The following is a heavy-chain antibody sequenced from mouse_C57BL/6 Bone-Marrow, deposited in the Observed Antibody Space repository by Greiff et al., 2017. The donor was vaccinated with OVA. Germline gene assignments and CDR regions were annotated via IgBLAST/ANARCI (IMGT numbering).Heavy chain of an antibody. Sequence: QVQLQQSGAELARPGASVKLSCKASGYTFTSYGISWVKQRTGQGLEWIGEIYPRSGNTYYNEKFKGKATLTADKSSSTSYMELRSLTSEDSAVYFCARGGFLYWYFYVWGTGTTVTVSS. CDR1: GYTFTSYG. CDR3: ARGGFLYWYFYV. CDR2: IYPRSGNT. V-gene: IGHV1-81*01. J-gene: IGHJ1*03.